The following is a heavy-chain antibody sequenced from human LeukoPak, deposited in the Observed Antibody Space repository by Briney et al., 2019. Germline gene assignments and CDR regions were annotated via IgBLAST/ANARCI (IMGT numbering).Heavy chain of an antibody. CDR2: ISSSSTYI. D-gene: IGHD3-10*01. V-gene: IGHV3-21*01. Sequence: PGGSLRLSCAASGFTFSSYSMNWVRQAPGKGLEWVSSISSSSTYIYYAVSVKGRFTISRDNAKNSLYLQMNSLRAEDTAVYYCARDRDQVSFDYWGQGTLVTVSS. CDR3: ARDRDQVSFDY. CDR1: GFTFSSYS. J-gene: IGHJ4*02.